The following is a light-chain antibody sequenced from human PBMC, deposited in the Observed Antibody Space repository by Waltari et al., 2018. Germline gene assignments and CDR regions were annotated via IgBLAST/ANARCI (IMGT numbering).Light chain of an antibody. CDR1: DSDVGAYDF. V-gene: IGLV2-14*01. Sequence: QSALTQPASVSGSPGQSITISCSGTDSDVGAYDFVSWYQQHPGKAPHLIIYEVSNRPSGISKRCAASKSGNTASLTISGLQAEDEADYYCSSYTTSSAPGVFGTGTRVTVL. J-gene: IGLJ1*01. CDR3: SSYTTSSAPGV. CDR2: EVS.